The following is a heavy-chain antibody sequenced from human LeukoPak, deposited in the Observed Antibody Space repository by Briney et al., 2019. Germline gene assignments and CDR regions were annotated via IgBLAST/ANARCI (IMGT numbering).Heavy chain of an antibody. V-gene: IGHV4-34*01. CDR2: INHSGST. Sequence: PSETLSLTCAVYGGSFSGYYWSWIRQPPGKGLEWIGEINHSGSTNYNPSLKSRVTISVDTSKNQFSLKLSSVTAADTAVYYCARHTPRLGYCSSTSCYPPPPGGAFDIWGQGTVVTVSS. D-gene: IGHD2-2*01. CDR1: GGSFSGYY. J-gene: IGHJ3*02. CDR3: ARHTPRLGYCSSTSCYPPPPGGAFDI.